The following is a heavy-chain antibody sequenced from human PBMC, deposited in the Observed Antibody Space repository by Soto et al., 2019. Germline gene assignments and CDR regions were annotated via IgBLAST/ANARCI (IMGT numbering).Heavy chain of an antibody. CDR2: IYWDDDK. CDR1: GFSLSTSGVG. J-gene: IGHJ4*02. D-gene: IGHD2-15*01. CDR3: AHRLSYCSGGSCYSGFDY. Sequence: QITLKESGPTLVKPTQTLTLTCTFSGFSLSTSGVGVGWIRQPPGKALEWLALIYWDDDKRCSPSLTSRLTITKDTSEQPGVLTMTIMDPVDTAPAYCAHRLSYCSGGSCYSGFDYWGQGTLVTVSS. V-gene: IGHV2-5*02.